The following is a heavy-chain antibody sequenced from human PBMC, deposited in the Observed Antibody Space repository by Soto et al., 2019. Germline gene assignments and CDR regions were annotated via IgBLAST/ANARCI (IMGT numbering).Heavy chain of an antibody. J-gene: IGHJ5*02. Sequence: QLVESGGGLVQPVGSLRLTCAGSGFAFSGYWMSWVRQAPWKGLEWVASIEDNGSEKYYVDSVKGRFTISRDNAKNSLFLQMNSLGAEDTAVYYCARGQGWLDPWGQGTLVTVSS. CDR3: ARGQGWLDP. CDR1: GFAFSGYW. CDR2: IEDNGSEK. V-gene: IGHV3-7*01.